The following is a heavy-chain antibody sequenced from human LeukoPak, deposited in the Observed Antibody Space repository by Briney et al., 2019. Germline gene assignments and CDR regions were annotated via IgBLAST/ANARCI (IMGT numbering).Heavy chain of an antibody. CDR2: ISGSGGST. CDR3: AELGITMIGGV. D-gene: IGHD3-10*02. J-gene: IGHJ6*04. Sequence: GGSLRLSCAASGFTFSSYGMSWVRQAPGKGLEWVSAISGSGGSTYYADSVKGRFTISRDNAKNSLYLQMNSLRAEDRAVYYCAELGITMIGGVWGKGTTVTISS. CDR1: GFTFSSYG. V-gene: IGHV3-23*01.